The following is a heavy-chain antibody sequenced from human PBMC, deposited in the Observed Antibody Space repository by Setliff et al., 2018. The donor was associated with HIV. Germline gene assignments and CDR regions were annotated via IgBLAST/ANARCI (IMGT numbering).Heavy chain of an antibody. J-gene: IGHJ6*02. CDR1: GYTFSQYG. D-gene: IGHD3-10*01. V-gene: IGHV1-18*01. CDR2: ISTYNGQR. Sequence: ASVKVSCKSSGYTFSQYGISWVRQAPGQGLEWMGWISTYNGQRNYAQKVQGRVTFTTDTSTSTAYMELRSLRSDDTAVYYCAREGVREPPSNTLYYGMDVWGQGTTVTVAS. CDR3: AREGVREPPSNTLYYGMDV.